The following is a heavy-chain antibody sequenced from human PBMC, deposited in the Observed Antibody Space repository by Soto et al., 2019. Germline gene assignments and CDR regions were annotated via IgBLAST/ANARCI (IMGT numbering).Heavy chain of an antibody. D-gene: IGHD6-19*01. CDR2: ISYDGNKK. V-gene: IGHV3-30*04. CDR1: GFTLSSYS. J-gene: IGHJ4*02. Sequence: QVQLVESGGGVVQPGRSLRLSCAASGFTLSSYSMHWVRQALGMGLEWVVVISYDGNKKYYQDSVKGRFSISRDTSNNTVHLQMNSLRPDDTAVYYCARSVAVAGLDYWGQGSLVTVSS. CDR3: ARSVAVAGLDY.